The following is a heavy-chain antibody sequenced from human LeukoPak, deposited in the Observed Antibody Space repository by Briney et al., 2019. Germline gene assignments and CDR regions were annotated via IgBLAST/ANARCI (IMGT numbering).Heavy chain of an antibody. CDR2: INPNSAGT. J-gene: IGHJ5*02. D-gene: IGHD6-13*01. Sequence: ASVKVSCKASGYTFTDYYIHCVRQAPAPGQGLEWMGWINPNSAGTNYAQKFQGRVTMTRDTSISTAYMELSRLRSDDTAVYFCTRGGLRIPAVEFNYWFDPWGQGTLVTVSS. V-gene: IGHV1-2*02. CDR3: TRGGLRIPAVEFNYWFDP. CDR1: GYTFTDYY.